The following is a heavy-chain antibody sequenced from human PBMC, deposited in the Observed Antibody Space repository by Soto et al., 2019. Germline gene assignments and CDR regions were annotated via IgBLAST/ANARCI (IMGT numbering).Heavy chain of an antibody. V-gene: IGHV4-31*03. J-gene: IGHJ4*02. D-gene: IGHD3-9*01. CDR3: ASYFRATTNFDY. Sequence: PSETLSLTCTVSGGSISSGGYYWSWIRQHPGKGLEWIGYIYYSGSTYYNPSLKSRVTISVDASKNQFSLKLSSVTAADTAVYYCASYFRATTNFDYWGQGTLVTVSS. CDR1: GGSISSGGYY. CDR2: IYYSGST.